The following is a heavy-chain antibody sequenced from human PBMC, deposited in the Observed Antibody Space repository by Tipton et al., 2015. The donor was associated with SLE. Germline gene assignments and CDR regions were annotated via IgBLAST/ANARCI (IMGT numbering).Heavy chain of an antibody. CDR3: ARQSVHGASFFCYMDV. CDR2: IYHSGFT. J-gene: IGHJ6*03. Sequence: TLSLTCAVSGFYVSDGFYWGWIRQPPGKGLEWIASIYHSGFTYSNPSLKSRIAFSVDTSNNQFSLRLSSVTAADTAVYYCARQSVHGASFFCYMDVWVKGTPVSVSS. CDR1: GFYVSDGFY. V-gene: IGHV4-38-2*01. D-gene: IGHD4/OR15-4a*01.